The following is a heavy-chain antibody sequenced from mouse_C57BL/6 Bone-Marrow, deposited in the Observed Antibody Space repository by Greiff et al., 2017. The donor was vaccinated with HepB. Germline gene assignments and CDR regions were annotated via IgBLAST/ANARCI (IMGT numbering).Heavy chain of an antibody. Sequence: DVHLVESEGGLVQPGSSMKLSCTASGFTFSDYYMAWVRQVPEKGLEWVANINYDGSSTYYLDSLKSRFIISRDNAKNILYLQMSSLKSEDTATYYCAIYGSSYGYAMDYWGQGTSVTVSS. V-gene: IGHV5-16*01. CDR1: GFTFSDYY. D-gene: IGHD1-1*01. J-gene: IGHJ4*01. CDR3: AIYGSSYGYAMDY. CDR2: INYDGSST.